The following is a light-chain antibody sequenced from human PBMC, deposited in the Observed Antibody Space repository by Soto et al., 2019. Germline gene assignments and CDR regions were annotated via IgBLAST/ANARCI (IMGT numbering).Light chain of an antibody. V-gene: IGKV3-20*01. J-gene: IGKJ1*01. Sequence: DIVLTQSPGTLSLSPGERATLSCRSSQSVSSNYLAWYQQKPDQAPRLVIYDVSGRATGIPDRFSGSGSGTDFTLTISRLEPEDFAVYYCQQYGSSPTFGQGTRWKSN. CDR2: DVS. CDR1: QSVSSNY. CDR3: QQYGSSPT.